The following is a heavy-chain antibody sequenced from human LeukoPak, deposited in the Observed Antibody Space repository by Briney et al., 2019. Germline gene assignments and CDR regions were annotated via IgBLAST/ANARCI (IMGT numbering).Heavy chain of an antibody. Sequence: GGSLRLSCTAFGFTFGDYGLSWFRQAPGKGLEWIGFIRSKKVFGGAIEYAASVKGRFTFSRDDSKSIAYLQMNDLRTDDTAVYYCTRDWWRLGFDYWGQGTLVTVSS. CDR2: IRSKKVFGGAI. CDR3: TRDWWRLGFDY. J-gene: IGHJ4*02. D-gene: IGHD2-21*02. CDR1: GFTFGDYG. V-gene: IGHV3-49*03.